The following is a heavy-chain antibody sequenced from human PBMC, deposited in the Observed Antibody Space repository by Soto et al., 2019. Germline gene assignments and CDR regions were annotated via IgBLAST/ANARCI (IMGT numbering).Heavy chain of an antibody. J-gene: IGHJ6*03. Sequence: QVQLVQSGAEVKKPGASVKVSCKASGYTFTSYYMHWVRQAPGQGLGWMGIINPSCGSTSYAQKFQGRVTMTRDTTTSTVYMELSSVRSEDTAVYYCAREVQLERRVYYYMDVWGKGTTVTVSS. CDR2: INPSCGST. CDR3: AREVQLERRVYYYMDV. CDR1: GYTFTSYY. V-gene: IGHV1-46*03. D-gene: IGHD1-1*01.